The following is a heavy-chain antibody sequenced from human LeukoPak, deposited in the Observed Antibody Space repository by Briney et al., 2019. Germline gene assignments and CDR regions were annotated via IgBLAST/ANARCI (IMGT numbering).Heavy chain of an antibody. D-gene: IGHD6-19*01. Sequence: SETLSLTCTVSGGSISSYYWSWIRQPPGKGLEWIGHIYYSGSTNYNPSLKSRVTISVDTSKNQFSLKLSSVTAADTAVYYCARVAVAGTETIDYWGQGTLVTVSS. CDR3: ARVAVAGTETIDY. CDR2: IYYSGST. CDR1: GGSISSYY. J-gene: IGHJ4*02. V-gene: IGHV4-59*01.